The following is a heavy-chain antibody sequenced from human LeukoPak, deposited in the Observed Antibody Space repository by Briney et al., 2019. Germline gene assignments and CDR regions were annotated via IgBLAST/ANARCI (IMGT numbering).Heavy chain of an antibody. V-gene: IGHV3-30-3*02. CDR2: ISYDGSNK. CDR3: AKRGYDFWSGYQGYFDY. CDR1: GFTFSSYA. J-gene: IGHJ4*02. D-gene: IGHD3-3*01. Sequence: GGSLRLSCAASGFTFSSYAMHWVRQAPGKGLEWVAVISYDGSNKYYADSVRGRFTISRDNSKNTLYLQMNSLRAEDTAVYYCAKRGYDFWSGYQGYFDYWGQGTLVTVSS.